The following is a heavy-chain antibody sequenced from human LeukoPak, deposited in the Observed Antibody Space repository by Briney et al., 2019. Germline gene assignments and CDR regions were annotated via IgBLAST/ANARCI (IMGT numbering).Heavy chain of an antibody. Sequence: SGGSLRLSCAASGFTFSSYAMSWVRQAPGKGLEWVSAISGSGGSTYYADSVKGRFTISRDNAKNSLYLQMNSLRAEDTAVYYCARDRPDYSNYFGYWGQGTLVTVSS. J-gene: IGHJ4*02. CDR2: ISGSGGST. CDR1: GFTFSSYA. V-gene: IGHV3-23*01. D-gene: IGHD4-4*01. CDR3: ARDRPDYSNYFGY.